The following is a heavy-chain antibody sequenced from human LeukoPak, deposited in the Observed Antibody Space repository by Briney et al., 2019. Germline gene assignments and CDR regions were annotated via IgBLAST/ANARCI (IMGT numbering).Heavy chain of an antibody. CDR2: ISGSGGST. V-gene: IGHV3-23*01. D-gene: IGHD4-17*01. J-gene: IGHJ4*02. CDR1: GFTFSSYA. Sequence: GGSLRLSCAASGFTFSSYAMSWVRQAPGKGLEWVSAISGSGGSTYYADPVKGRFTISRDNSKNTLYLQMNSLRAEDTAVYYCAKLFYGDYGDGGDYWGQGTLVTVSS. CDR3: AKLFYGDYGDGGDY.